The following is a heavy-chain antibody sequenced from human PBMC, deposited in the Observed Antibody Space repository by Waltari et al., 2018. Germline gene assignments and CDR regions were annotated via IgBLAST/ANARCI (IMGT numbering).Heavy chain of an antibody. V-gene: IGHV4-39*07. J-gene: IGHJ2*01. CDR3: ARDSGAVGGYWYFDL. CDR1: GGSLSSSSYY. Sequence: QLPLQESGPGLVKPSETLSLTCTVSGGSLSSSSYYWGWVRQPPGKGLEWIGNIYYSGSTYYNPSLKRRVTISVDTSKNQFSLRLSSVTAADTAVYYCARDSGAVGGYWYFDLWGRGILVTVAS. D-gene: IGHD1-26*01. CDR2: IYYSGST.